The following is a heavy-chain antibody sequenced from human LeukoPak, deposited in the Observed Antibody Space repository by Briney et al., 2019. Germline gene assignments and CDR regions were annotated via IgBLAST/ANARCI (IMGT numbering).Heavy chain of an antibody. CDR2: INPNSGGT. CDR3: ARETAAEPPFDP. J-gene: IGHJ5*02. D-gene: IGHD6-13*01. Sequence: ASVKVSCKASGYTFTGYYMHWVRQAPGQGLEWMGWINPNSGGTNYAQKFQGRVTMTRDTSISTAYMELSRLRSDDTAVYYCARETAAEPPFDPRGQGTLVTVSS. CDR1: GYTFTGYY. V-gene: IGHV1-2*02.